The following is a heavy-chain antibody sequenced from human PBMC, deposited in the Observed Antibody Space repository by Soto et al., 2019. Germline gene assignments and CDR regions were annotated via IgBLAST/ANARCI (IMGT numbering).Heavy chain of an antibody. Sequence: AGVSMKISCKGAQYIFINYWVAWVLRMPGKGLEWIGNIYPGDSDAKYSPSFEGQVTISVDKSINTAYLQWNNLKASDTALYYCARHGRDYSDSKGGYNWFDRWGQGTLVTVSS. J-gene: IGHJ5*02. CDR1: QYIFINYW. V-gene: IGHV5-51*01. CDR3: ARHGRDYSDSKGGYNWFDR. CDR2: IYPGDSDA. D-gene: IGHD1-26*01.